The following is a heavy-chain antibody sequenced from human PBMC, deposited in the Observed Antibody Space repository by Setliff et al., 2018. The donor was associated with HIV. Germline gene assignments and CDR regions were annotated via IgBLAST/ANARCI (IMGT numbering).Heavy chain of an antibody. J-gene: IGHJ6*03. CDR1: GGSISSYY. CDR2: IYYSGST. CDR3: ARDSSFNMDV. Sequence: SETLSLTCTVSGGSISSYYWSWIRQPPGKGLEWIGYIYYSGSTNYNPSLKSRVTISVDTSKNQFSLKLSSVTAADTAVYYCARDSSFNMDVWGKGTTVTVSS. V-gene: IGHV4-59*01.